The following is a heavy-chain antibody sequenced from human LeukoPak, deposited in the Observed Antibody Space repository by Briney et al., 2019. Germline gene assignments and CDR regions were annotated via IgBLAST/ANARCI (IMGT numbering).Heavy chain of an antibody. V-gene: IGHV3-30-3*01. D-gene: IGHD6-19*01. CDR1: GFTFSSYA. CDR2: ISYDGSNK. J-gene: IGHJ4*02. CDR3: ARVLVAVAGNY. Sequence: GGSLRLSCAASGFTFSSYAMHWVRQAPGKGLEWVAVISYDGSNKYYADSVKGRFTISRDNSKNTLYLQMNSLRAEDTAVYYCARVLVAVAGNYWGQGTLVTVSS.